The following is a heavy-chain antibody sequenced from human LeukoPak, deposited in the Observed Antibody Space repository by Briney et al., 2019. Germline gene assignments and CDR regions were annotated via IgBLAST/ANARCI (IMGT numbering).Heavy chain of an antibody. J-gene: IGHJ6*03. CDR2: MRYDGSNK. Sequence: PGGSLRLSCAASGFTFSSYGMHWVRQAPGKGLEWVAFMRYDGSNKYYADSVKGRFTISRDKSKYTLFLQMNRLRAEDTAVYYCANGRIAAHRHSYYYMDVWCKGTTVTVSS. CDR1: GFTFSSYG. D-gene: IGHD6-6*01. CDR3: ANGRIAAHRHSYYYMDV. V-gene: IGHV3-30*02.